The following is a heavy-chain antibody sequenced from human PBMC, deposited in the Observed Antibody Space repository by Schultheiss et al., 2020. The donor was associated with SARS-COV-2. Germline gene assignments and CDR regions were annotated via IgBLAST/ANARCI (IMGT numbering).Heavy chain of an antibody. CDR1: GFTFSSYA. Sequence: GESLKISCAASGFTFSSYAMSWVRQAPGKGLEWVSAISGSGGSTYYADSVKGRFTISRDNSKNTLYLQMNSLRAEDTAVYYCAKQYDFWSGYHADAFDIWGQGTMVTVSS. CDR3: AKQYDFWSGYHADAFDI. CDR2: ISGSGGST. J-gene: IGHJ3*02. D-gene: IGHD3-3*01. V-gene: IGHV3-23*01.